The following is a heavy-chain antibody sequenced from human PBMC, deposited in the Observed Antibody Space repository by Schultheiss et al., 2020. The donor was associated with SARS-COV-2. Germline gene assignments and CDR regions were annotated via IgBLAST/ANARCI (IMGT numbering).Heavy chain of an antibody. D-gene: IGHD4-17*01. J-gene: IGHJ4*02. V-gene: IGHV4-59*08. CDR2: INHSGST. CDR1: GGSISSYY. Sequence: SETLSLTCTVSGGSISSYYWSWIRQPPGKGLEWIGEINHSGSTNYNPSLKSRVTISVDTSKNQFSLKLSSVTAADTAVYYCARQTVTTPFDYWGQGTLVTVSS. CDR3: ARQTVTTPFDY.